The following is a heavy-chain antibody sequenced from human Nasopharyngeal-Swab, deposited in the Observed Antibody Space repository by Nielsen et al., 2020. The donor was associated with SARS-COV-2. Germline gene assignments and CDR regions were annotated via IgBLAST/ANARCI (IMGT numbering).Heavy chain of an antibody. D-gene: IGHD4-17*01. J-gene: IGHJ6*02. CDR3: ARGKDGVYYYYGMDV. Sequence: GESLKISCVASGFTFHTYAMHWVRQAPGKGLEWVAIISYDGSNQFYADSVKGRFTVSRDNAKNTIYLQMNSLRREDTAIYYCARGKDGVYYYYGMDVWGQGTTATVSS. CDR1: GFTFHTYA. CDR2: ISYDGSNQ. V-gene: IGHV3-30-3*01.